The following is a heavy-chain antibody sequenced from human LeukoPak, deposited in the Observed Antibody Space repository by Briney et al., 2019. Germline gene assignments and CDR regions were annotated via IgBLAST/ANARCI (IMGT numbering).Heavy chain of an antibody. J-gene: IGHJ5*02. CDR1: GGSISSSN. D-gene: IGHD2-2*01. CDR2: ISGSGGST. CDR3: AMASSTSSGWLDP. V-gene: IGHV3-23*01. Sequence: PSETLSLTCAVSGGSISSSNWWSWVRQPPGKGLEWVSTISGSGGSTYYADSVKGRFTNSRDNSKNTLYLQMNSLRAEDMAVYYCAMASSTSSGWLDPWGQGTPVTVSS.